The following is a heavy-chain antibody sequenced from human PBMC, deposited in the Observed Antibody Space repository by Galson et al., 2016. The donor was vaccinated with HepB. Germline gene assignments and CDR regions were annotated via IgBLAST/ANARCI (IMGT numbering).Heavy chain of an antibody. D-gene: IGHD3-16*01. CDR3: ARVGFGRSYGQGFDY. J-gene: IGHJ4*02. Sequence: SLRLSCAASGLTFTGYAIHWVRQAPGKGLEWVAVISYDGSNKYYADSVKGRFTISRDDSKNTLYLHMDSLRPEDTAVYYCARVGFGRSYGQGFDYWGQGTLVTVSS. CDR1: GLTFTGYA. V-gene: IGHV3-30*04. CDR2: ISYDGSNK.